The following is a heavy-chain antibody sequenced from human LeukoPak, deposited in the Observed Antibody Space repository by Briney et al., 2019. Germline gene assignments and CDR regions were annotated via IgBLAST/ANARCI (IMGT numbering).Heavy chain of an antibody. CDR1: GFTLTDYY. Sequence: PGGSLRLSCAASGFTLTDYYMSWIRQVPGKGLAWVSYISSSGSVYYADSVKGRLTISRDNSKNSLYLQMNSLRAEDTAVYYCAREREGGFLEWLLEYWGQGTLVTVSS. J-gene: IGHJ4*02. V-gene: IGHV3-11*01. CDR3: AREREGGFLEWLLEY. CDR2: ISSSGSV. D-gene: IGHD3-3*01.